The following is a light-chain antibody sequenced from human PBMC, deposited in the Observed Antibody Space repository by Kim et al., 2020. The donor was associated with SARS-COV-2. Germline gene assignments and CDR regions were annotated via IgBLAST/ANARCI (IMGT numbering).Light chain of an antibody. CDR3: QAWDNTWV. Sequence: VTVSPGQTVTITCSGDKLGDKYSSWYQQQPGQAPVLVIYQDTKRPSGIPERFAGSNSGNTATLTISGAQAMDEADYYCQAWDNTWVFGGGTKLTVL. V-gene: IGLV3-1*01. CDR1: KLGDKY. J-gene: IGLJ3*02. CDR2: QDT.